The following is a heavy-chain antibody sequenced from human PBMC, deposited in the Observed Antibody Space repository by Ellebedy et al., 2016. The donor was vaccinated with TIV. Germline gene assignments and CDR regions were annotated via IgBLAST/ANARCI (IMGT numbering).Heavy chain of an antibody. V-gene: IGHV4-4*07. Sequence: SETLSLTXTVSGASISSYYWNWIRQPAGKGLEWIGRIYTSGNTNYNPSLKSRVTMSVDTSKNQFSLRLTSVTAADTAVYYCARGGIADNAFDIWGQGTMVTVSS. CDR3: ARGGIADNAFDI. CDR2: IYTSGNT. CDR1: GASISSYY. J-gene: IGHJ3*02. D-gene: IGHD6-13*01.